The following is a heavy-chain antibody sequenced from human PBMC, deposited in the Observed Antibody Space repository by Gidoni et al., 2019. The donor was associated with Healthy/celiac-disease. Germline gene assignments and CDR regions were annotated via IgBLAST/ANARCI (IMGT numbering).Heavy chain of an antibody. J-gene: IGHJ4*02. CDR3: ARDWEVNSRGWAPKYYFDY. CDR1: GFTFSRYA. CDR2: ISYYGSNK. V-gene: IGHV3-30-3*01. Sequence: QVQLVASGGGVVQTGRSLRRSCAASGFTFSRYAMPWVRQAPGKGLEWVAVISYYGSNKYYSDSVKGRFTISRDNSKNTLYLQMNSLRAEDTAVYYCARDWEVNSRGWAPKYYFDYWGQGTLVTVSS. D-gene: IGHD6-19*01.